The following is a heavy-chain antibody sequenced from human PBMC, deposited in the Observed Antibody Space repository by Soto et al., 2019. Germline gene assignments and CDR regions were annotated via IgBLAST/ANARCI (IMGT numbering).Heavy chain of an antibody. J-gene: IGHJ4*02. V-gene: IGHV3-23*01. CDR2: ISGGGDGT. CDR1: GFTFSNYV. D-gene: IGHD6-19*01. CDR3: ARGGYSRGWSFDY. Sequence: EVQLLESGGGLVQPGGSLRLSCAASGFTFSNYVMSWVRRAPGTGLEWVSTISGGGDGTYYSDSVKGRFTISRDNSKNTLYLQINSLRADDTAVFHCARGGYSRGWSFDYWGQGTLVTVSS.